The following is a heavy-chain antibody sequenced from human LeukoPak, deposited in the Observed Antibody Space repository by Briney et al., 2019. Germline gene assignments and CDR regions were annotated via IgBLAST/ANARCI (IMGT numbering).Heavy chain of an antibody. CDR3: ARGGSLQGYNWFDP. CDR2: IYYSRST. J-gene: IGHJ5*02. CDR1: GGSISSYY. Sequence: PSETLSLTCTVSGGSISSYYWSWIRQPPGKGLEWIGYIYYSRSTNYNPSLKTRVTISVDTSNNQCSLKLSSVTAADAAVYYCARGGSLQGYNWFDPWGQGTLVTVSS. D-gene: IGHD4-11*01. V-gene: IGHV4-59*12.